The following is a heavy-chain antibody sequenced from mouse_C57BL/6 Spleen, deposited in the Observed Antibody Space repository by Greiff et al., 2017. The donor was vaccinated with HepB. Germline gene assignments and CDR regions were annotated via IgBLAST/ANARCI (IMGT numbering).Heavy chain of an antibody. Sequence: EVQLKQSGPELVKPGASVKISCKASGYTFTDYYMNWVKQSHGKSLEWIGDINPNNGGTSYNQKFKGKATLTVDKSSSTAYMELRSLTSEDSAVYYCARRKVLLYYFDYWGQGTTLTVSS. CDR2: INPNNGGT. J-gene: IGHJ2*01. V-gene: IGHV1-26*01. D-gene: IGHD2-14*01. CDR1: GYTFTDYY. CDR3: ARRKVLLYYFDY.